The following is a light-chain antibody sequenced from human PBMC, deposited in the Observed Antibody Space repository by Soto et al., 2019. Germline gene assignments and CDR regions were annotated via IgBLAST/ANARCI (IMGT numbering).Light chain of an antibody. CDR3: QQYNSYRT. CDR2: DAS. J-gene: IGKJ1*01. V-gene: IGKV1-5*01. Sequence: DIQMTQSPSTLSASVGDRVTITCRARQSISIWLAWYQQKPGKAPKLLIYDASILESGVPSRFSGSGSGTEFTLTISSLQPDDFATYYGQQYNSYRTFGQGTKVEIK. CDR1: QSISIW.